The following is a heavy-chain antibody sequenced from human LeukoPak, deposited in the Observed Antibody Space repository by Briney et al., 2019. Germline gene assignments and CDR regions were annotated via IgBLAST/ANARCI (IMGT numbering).Heavy chain of an antibody. CDR1: GYTFTSYG. CDR2: ISAYNGNT. J-gene: IGHJ6*03. Sequence: ASVKVSCKASGYTFTSYGISWVRQAPGQGLEWMGWISAYNGNTNYAQTLQGRVTMTTDTSTGTAYMELRSLRSDDTAVYYCARDYSSSWWEDYYYYYMDVWGKGTTVTVSS. D-gene: IGHD6-13*01. V-gene: IGHV1-18*01. CDR3: ARDYSSSWWEDYYYYYMDV.